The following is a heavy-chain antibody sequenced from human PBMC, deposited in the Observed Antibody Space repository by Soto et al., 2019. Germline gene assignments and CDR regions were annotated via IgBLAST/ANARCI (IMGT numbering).Heavy chain of an antibody. CDR3: ARDLEDIVVVVAATPRGLDY. J-gene: IGHJ4*02. D-gene: IGHD2-15*01. CDR1: GFTFSSYS. V-gene: IGHV3-21*01. CDR2: ISSSSSYI. Sequence: GGSLRLSCAASGFTFSSYSMNWVHQAPGKGLEWVSSISSSSSYIYYADSVKGRFTISRDNAKNSLYLQMNSLRAEDTAVYYCARDLEDIVVVVAATPRGLDYWGQGTLVTVSS.